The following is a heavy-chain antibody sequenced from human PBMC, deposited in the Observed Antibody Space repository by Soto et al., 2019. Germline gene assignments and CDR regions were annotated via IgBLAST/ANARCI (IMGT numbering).Heavy chain of an antibody. Sequence: QVQLVESGGGVVQPGRSLRLSRAASGFTFSSYGMHWVRQAPGKGLEWVAVISYDGSNKYYADSVKGRFTISRDNSKNTLYLQMNSLRAEDTAVYYCAKTAVEMATIFDYWGQGTLVTVSS. CDR1: GFTFSSYG. D-gene: IGHD5-12*01. CDR3: AKTAVEMATIFDY. CDR2: ISYDGSNK. V-gene: IGHV3-30*18. J-gene: IGHJ4*02.